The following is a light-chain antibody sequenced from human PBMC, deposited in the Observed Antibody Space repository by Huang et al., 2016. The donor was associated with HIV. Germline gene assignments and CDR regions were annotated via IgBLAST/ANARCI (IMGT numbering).Light chain of an antibody. V-gene: IGKV3-11*01. J-gene: IGKJ3*01. CDR1: QSVSSY. Sequence: EIVLTQSPATLSLSPGERATLACRASQSVSSYLACDQQKPGQAPRRLIYDASNRATGIRARFSGSGSGTDFTLTISSLEPEDYAVYYCQQRSNWPGITFGPGTKVDIK. CDR3: QQRSNWPGIT. CDR2: DAS.